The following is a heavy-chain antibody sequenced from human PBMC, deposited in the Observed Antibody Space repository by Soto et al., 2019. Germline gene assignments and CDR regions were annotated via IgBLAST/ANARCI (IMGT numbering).Heavy chain of an antibody. CDR3: AKDLMTTVTQFDY. V-gene: IGHV3-30*04. D-gene: IGHD4-17*01. CDR1: GFTFSSYA. CDR2: ISFDGSSE. J-gene: IGHJ4*02. Sequence: GGSLRLSCAASGFTFSSYAMHWVRQAPGEGLKWLTYISFDGSSEYYADSVKGRFTISRDNSKNTLYLQMNSLRAEDTAVYYCAKDLMTTVTQFDYWGQGTLVTVSS.